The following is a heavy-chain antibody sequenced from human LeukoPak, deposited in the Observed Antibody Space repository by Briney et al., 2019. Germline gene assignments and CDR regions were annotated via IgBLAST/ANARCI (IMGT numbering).Heavy chain of an antibody. D-gene: IGHD2-15*01. CDR1: GGSISSYY. V-gene: IGHV4-4*07. Sequence: TSETLSLTCTVSGGSISSYYWSWIRQPAGKGLEWIGRIYTSGGTNYNPSLKSRVTISVDTSKNQFSLKLSSVTAADTAVYYCASSKRRYCSGGSCFDYWGQGTLVTVSS. CDR2: IYTSGGT. CDR3: ASSKRRYCSGGSCFDY. J-gene: IGHJ4*02.